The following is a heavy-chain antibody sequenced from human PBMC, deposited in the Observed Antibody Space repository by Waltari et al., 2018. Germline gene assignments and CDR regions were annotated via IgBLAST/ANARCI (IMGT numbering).Heavy chain of an antibody. V-gene: IGHV3-23*01. Sequence: EVQLLESGGGLVQPGGSLRLSCAASGFTFSSYAMSWVRQAPGKGLEWVSAISGSGGSTYYADSVKGRFPISRDNAKNTLYLKMNSLRAEDTAVYYCAKDPESTEHYWGQGTLVTVSS. CDR2: ISGSGGST. CDR3: AKDPESTEHY. CDR1: GFTFSSYA. D-gene: IGHD1-1*01. J-gene: IGHJ4*02.